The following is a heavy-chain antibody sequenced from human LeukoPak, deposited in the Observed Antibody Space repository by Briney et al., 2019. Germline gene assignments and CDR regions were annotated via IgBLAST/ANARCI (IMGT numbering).Heavy chain of an antibody. D-gene: IGHD3-10*01. CDR1: GFTFSTYA. Sequence: GRSLRLSCAASGFTFSTYAMHWVRQAPGKGLEWVAVISYDGSNRYYADSVKGRFTISRDNSKNTYHLQMNSLRAEDTAVYYCAQINYYGSGSYIVAYGTDVWGQGTTVTVSS. CDR3: AQINYYGSGSYIVAYGTDV. V-gene: IGHV3-30-3*01. CDR2: ISYDGSNR. J-gene: IGHJ6*02.